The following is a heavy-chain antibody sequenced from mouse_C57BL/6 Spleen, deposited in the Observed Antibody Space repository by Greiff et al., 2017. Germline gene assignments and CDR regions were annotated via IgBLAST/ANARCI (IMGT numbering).Heavy chain of an antibody. Sequence: VKLMESGAELAKPGASVKLSCKASGYTFTSYWMPWVKQRPGQGLEWLGYINPSSGYTKYNQKFKDKATLTADKSSSTAYMQLSSLTYEDSAVYYCARGGSTMVTTSDYWGQGTTLTVSS. V-gene: IGHV1-7*01. J-gene: IGHJ2*01. CDR2: INPSSGYT. D-gene: IGHD2-2*01. CDR1: GYTFTSYW. CDR3: ARGGSTMVTTSDY.